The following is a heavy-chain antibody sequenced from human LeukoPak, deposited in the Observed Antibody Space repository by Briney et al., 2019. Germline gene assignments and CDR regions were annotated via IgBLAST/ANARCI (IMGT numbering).Heavy chain of an antibody. CDR1: GFSLSTSGMC. CDR3: ARMRYSASGSSYYFDY. D-gene: IGHD3-10*01. Sequence: SGPALVEPTQTLTLTCTFSGFSLSTSGMCVSWIRQPPGEALDWLARIDWDGDSYYNTSLRTRLTVSKDTSKNQVVLTMTNMDPMDTATYYCARMRYSASGSSYYFDYWGQGTLVTVSS. J-gene: IGHJ4*02. CDR2: IDWDGDS. V-gene: IGHV2-70*11.